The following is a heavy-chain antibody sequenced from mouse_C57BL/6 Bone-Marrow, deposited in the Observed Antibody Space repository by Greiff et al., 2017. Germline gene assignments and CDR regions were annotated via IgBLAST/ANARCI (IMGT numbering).Heavy chain of an antibody. CDR1: GFTFTDYY. CDR3: ARYMANYYGNFYAMDY. V-gene: IGHV7-3*01. J-gene: IGHJ4*01. Sequence: DVQLVESGGGLVQPGGSLSLSCAASGFTFTDYYMSWVRQPPGKALEWLGFIRNKANGYTTEYSASVKGRFTISRDNSQSILYLQMNALRAEDSATYYCARYMANYYGNFYAMDYWGQGTSVTVSS. D-gene: IGHD2-1*01. CDR2: IRNKANGYTT.